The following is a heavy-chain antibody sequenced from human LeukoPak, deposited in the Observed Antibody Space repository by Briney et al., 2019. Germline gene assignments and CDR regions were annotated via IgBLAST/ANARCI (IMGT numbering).Heavy chain of an antibody. CDR2: IWYDGSNK. CDR1: GFTFSSYG. D-gene: IGHD2-15*01. Sequence: GGSLRLSCAASGFTFSSYGMHWVRQAPGKGLEWVAVIWYDGSNKYYADSVKGRFSISRDNSKNTLYPQMNSLRAEDTAVYYCASFSTTPFPHWGQGTLVTVSS. J-gene: IGHJ1*01. CDR3: ASFSTTPFPH. V-gene: IGHV3-33*01.